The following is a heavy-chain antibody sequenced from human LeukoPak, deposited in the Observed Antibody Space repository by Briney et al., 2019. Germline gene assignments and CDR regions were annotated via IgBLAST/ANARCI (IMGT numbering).Heavy chain of an antibody. V-gene: IGHV4-39*07. D-gene: IGHD5-18*01. CDR3: ARTAGWSYGFDY. Sequence: PSETLSLTCTVSGGSISSRNYYWGWIRQPPGKGLEWIGSMYHTGNIYHNPSLESRASISVDTSKNQFSLKLNSVTAADTAVYYCARTAGWSYGFDYWGQGTLVTVSS. CDR1: GGSISSRNYY. CDR2: MYHTGNI. J-gene: IGHJ4*02.